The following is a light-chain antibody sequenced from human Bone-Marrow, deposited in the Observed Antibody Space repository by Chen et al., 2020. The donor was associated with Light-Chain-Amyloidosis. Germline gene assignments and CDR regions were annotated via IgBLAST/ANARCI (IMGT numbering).Light chain of an antibody. Sequence: DIELTQSPSSLSASVGDRVTITCRATQGINNYLVWSQQKPGKAPKSLIYAASNLHSGVPSRFSGSGSGTYFTLTISSLQPEDVGTYYCQQFKSYPITFGQGTRLEIK. CDR2: AAS. J-gene: IGKJ5*01. V-gene: IGKV1-16*01. CDR1: QGINNY. CDR3: QQFKSYPIT.